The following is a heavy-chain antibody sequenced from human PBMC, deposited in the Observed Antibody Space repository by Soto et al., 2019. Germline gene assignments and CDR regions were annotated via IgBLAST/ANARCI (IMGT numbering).Heavy chain of an antibody. D-gene: IGHD1-7*01. CDR3: AKDRVGGTFYTPLAF. Sequence: HPGGSLRLSCQASGFNFDNYGMHWVRQAPGKGLEWVAVTTYDGSFQYYADSVKGRFTISRDNSKNTLSLHLNTLKPEDTAVYHCAKDRVGGTFYTPLAFWGQGTLVTVSS. CDR1: GFNFDNYG. CDR2: TTYDGSFQ. J-gene: IGHJ4*02. V-gene: IGHV3-30*18.